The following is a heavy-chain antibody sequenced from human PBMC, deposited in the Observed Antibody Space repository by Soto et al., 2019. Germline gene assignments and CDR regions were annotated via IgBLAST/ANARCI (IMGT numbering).Heavy chain of an antibody. CDR1: GFTFSDYA. CDR2: VSHDGRNT. J-gene: IGHJ4*02. D-gene: IGHD6-19*01. CDR3: AKGGRQWLVTSDFNY. Sequence: VQLVESGGGVVQPGRSVRLSCAASGFTFSDYAMHWVRQAPGKGLEWVAVVSHDGRNTHYADSVKGRFTISRDSYKNTVSLEMTSLRAEDTAVYYCAKGGRQWLVTSDFNYWGQGALVTVSS. V-gene: IGHV3-30*18.